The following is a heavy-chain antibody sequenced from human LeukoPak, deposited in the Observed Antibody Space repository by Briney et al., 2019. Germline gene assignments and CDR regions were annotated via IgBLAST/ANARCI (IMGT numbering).Heavy chain of an antibody. CDR1: SLTFSSYW. CDR2: IKHDGSEV. Sequence: GGSLRLACVGSSLTFSSYWMSWVRQAPGKGLEWVANIKHDGSEVYYVDSVKGRFTISRDNAKNSLYLQMSSLRDGDTAVYYCARGRTQHFGMDVWGQGTTVTISS. J-gene: IGHJ6*02. V-gene: IGHV3-7*04. CDR3: ARGRTQHFGMDV. D-gene: IGHD3/OR15-3a*01.